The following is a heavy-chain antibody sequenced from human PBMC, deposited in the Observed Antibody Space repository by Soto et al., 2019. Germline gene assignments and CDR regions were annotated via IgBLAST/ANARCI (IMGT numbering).Heavy chain of an antibody. D-gene: IGHD2-8*01. CDR2: INPSGGST. J-gene: IGHJ4*02. V-gene: IGHV1-46*01. Sequence: QVQLVQSGAEVKKPGASVKISCRASGDTFTSYYMHWVRQAPGQGLEWMGIINPSGGSTNYAHKLQGRVVMSRDTATSTVYMERNSLRSEATAVYYCARPPYTGCINAVCYPLDYWGQGTLVTVSS. CDR1: GDTFTSYY. CDR3: ARPPYTGCINAVCYPLDY.